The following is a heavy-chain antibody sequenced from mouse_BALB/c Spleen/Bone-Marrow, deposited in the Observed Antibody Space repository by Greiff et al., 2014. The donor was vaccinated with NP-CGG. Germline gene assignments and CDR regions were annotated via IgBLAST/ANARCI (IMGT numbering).Heavy chain of an antibody. CDR3: ARAPSMDY. CDR2: IYPGDGSS. J-gene: IGHJ4*01. D-gene: IGHD1-3*01. Sequence: SGPELVKPGALVKISCKASGYTFTSYDINWVKQRPGQGLEWIGWIYPGDGSSKYNEKFKGKATLTADKSSSTAHMQLSSLTSENSAVYFCARAPSMDYWGQGTSVTVSS. V-gene: IGHV1S33*01. CDR1: GYTFTSYD.